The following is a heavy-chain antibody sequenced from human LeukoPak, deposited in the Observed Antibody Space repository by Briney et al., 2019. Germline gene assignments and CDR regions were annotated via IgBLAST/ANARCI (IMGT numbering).Heavy chain of an antibody. CDR3: AGDTPMLAGPNLYYYMDV. D-gene: IGHD5-18*01. CDR2: ITRSSIYI. J-gene: IGHJ6*03. V-gene: IGHV3-21*01. Sequence: GGSLRLSCAASGFTFSSYSMNWVRQAPGKGLEWVSCITRSSIYIYYADSVKGRFTMSRDNAKNSVYLQMGSLRAEDTAVYFCAGDTPMLAGPNLYYYMDVWGKGTTVTISS. CDR1: GFTFSSYS.